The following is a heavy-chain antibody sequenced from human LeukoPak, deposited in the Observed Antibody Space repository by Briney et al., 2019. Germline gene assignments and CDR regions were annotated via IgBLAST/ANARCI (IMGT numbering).Heavy chain of an antibody. J-gene: IGHJ4*02. CDR2: IKQDGSEK. V-gene: IGHV3-7*05. CDR3: ARDQVCDY. D-gene: IGHD3-16*01. Sequence: GGSLRLSCAASGFSFSSFWMTWVRQAPGKGLEWVANIKQDGSEKYYVDSVKGRFTISRDNAKNSLYLQMNSLRAEDSAVYYCARDQVCDYWGQGTLVTVSS. CDR1: GFSFSSFW.